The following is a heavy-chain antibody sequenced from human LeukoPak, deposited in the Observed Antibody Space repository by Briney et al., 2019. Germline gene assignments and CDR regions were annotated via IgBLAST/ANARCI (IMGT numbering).Heavy chain of an antibody. CDR2: FDPEDGET. V-gene: IGHV1-24*01. D-gene: IGHD1-26*01. Sequence: APVKVSCKVSGYTLTELSMHWVRQAPGKGLEWMGGFDPEDGETIYAQKFQGRVTMTEDTSTDTAYMELSSLRSEDTAVYYCATVTSGEVGATGMDVWGQGTTVTVSS. CDR1: GYTLTELS. J-gene: IGHJ6*02. CDR3: ATVTSGEVGATGMDV.